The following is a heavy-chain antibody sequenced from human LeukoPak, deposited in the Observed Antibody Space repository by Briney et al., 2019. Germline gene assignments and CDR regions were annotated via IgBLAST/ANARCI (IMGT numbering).Heavy chain of an antibody. J-gene: IGHJ4*02. CDR1: GCSISSGYY. Sequence: PSETLSLTCAVSGCSISSGYYWGWIRQPPGKGLEWIGSIYHSGSTYYNPSLKSRVTISVDTSKNQFSLKLSSVTAADTAVYYCARLGGGLDYWGQGTLVTLSS. CDR3: ARLGGGLDY. CDR2: IYHSGST. D-gene: IGHD1-26*01. V-gene: IGHV4-38-2*01.